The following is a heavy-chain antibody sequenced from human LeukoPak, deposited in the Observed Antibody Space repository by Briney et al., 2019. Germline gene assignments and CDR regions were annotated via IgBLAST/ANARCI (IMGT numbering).Heavy chain of an antibody. V-gene: IGHV1-69*05. Sequence: SVKVSCKXSGGTFSSYAISWVRQSPGQGLEWMGGIIPIFGTANYAQKFQGRVTITTDESTSTAYMELSSLRSEDTAVYYCASRKIPLYYDSSGYSYYFDYWGQGTLVTVSS. CDR3: ASRKIPLYYDSSGYSYYFDY. CDR2: IIPIFGTA. J-gene: IGHJ4*02. D-gene: IGHD3-22*01. CDR1: GGTFSSYA.